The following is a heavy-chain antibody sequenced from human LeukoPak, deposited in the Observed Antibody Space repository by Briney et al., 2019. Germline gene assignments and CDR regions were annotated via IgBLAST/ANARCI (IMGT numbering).Heavy chain of an antibody. V-gene: IGHV3-21*01. Sequence: GGSLRLSCAASGFTFSSYSMNWVRQAPGKGLEWVSSISSSSSYIYYADSVKGRFTISRDNAKNSLYLQMNSLRAEDTAVYYCARLEGSKDYYDRYYYYMSVWGKGTTVTVSS. D-gene: IGHD3-22*01. CDR2: ISSSSSYI. J-gene: IGHJ6*03. CDR3: ARLEGSKDYYDRYYYYMSV. CDR1: GFTFSSYS.